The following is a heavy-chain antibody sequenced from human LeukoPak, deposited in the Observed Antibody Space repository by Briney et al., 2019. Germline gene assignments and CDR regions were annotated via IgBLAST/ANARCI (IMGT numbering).Heavy chain of an antibody. Sequence: SGPTLVKPTQTLTLTCTFSGFSLSTSGMRVSWIRQPPGKGLEWIGEINHSGSTNYNPSLKSRVTISVDTSKNQFSLKLSSVTAADTAVYYCARGPRNYYGSGSYYNVGWFDPWGQGTLVTVSS. CDR1: GFSLSTSGMR. CDR2: INHSGST. V-gene: IGHV4-4*02. D-gene: IGHD3-10*01. CDR3: ARGPRNYYGSGSYYNVGWFDP. J-gene: IGHJ5*02.